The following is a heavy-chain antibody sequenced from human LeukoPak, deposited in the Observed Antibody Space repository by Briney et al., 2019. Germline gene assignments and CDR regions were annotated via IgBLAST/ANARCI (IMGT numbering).Heavy chain of an antibody. Sequence: GGSLRLSCTASGFIFSNYWMSWVRQAPGKGLERMAYIRQDGSDIKYVDSVEGRFTISRDNAKSSLYLQMNSLRAEDTAVYYCARALRSRCLFDLWGRGTLVTVSS. CDR1: GFIFSNYW. V-gene: IGHV3-7*01. CDR2: IRQDGSDI. D-gene: IGHD5/OR15-5a*01. CDR3: ARALRSRCLFDL. J-gene: IGHJ2*01.